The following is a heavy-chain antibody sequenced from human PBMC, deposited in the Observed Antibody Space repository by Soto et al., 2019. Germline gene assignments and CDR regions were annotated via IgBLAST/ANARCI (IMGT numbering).Heavy chain of an antibody. CDR2: IVAGNGRI. Sequence: QVQLVQSGAEVKEPGASVIVSCRASGYSFTSHALHWARQAPGQSLEWMGWIVAGNGRIRYAQQFHGRVTFTKDTYATTAYMELRSLTSDDTAIYSRAREPEDGVPGDYWGQGTLVDVSS. V-gene: IGHV1-3*01. D-gene: IGHD2-8*01. CDR1: GYSFTSHA. CDR3: AREPEDGVPGDY. J-gene: IGHJ4*02.